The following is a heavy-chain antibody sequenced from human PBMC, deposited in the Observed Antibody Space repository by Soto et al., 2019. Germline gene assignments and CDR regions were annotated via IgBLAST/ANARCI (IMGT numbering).Heavy chain of an antibody. J-gene: IGHJ6*02. D-gene: IGHD6-19*01. V-gene: IGHV1-8*01. CDR2: MNPNTGDT. CDR1: GYTFTSHD. Sequence: ASVKVSCKASGYTFTSHDINWVRQATGQGLEWMGVMNPNTGDTGSAQKFQGRVTMTRDTSTTTAYMELSGLRAEDTAVYYCARELLDSSGWVDYYYGMDVWGQGTTVTVSS. CDR3: ARELLDSSGWVDYYYGMDV.